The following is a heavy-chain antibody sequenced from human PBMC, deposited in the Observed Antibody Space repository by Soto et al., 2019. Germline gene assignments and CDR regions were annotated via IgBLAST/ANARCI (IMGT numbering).Heavy chain of an antibody. CDR3: ATRTVGWYFDL. Sequence: EVQLLESGGGLEQPGGSLRLSCAASGFTFSSYAMNWVRQAPGKGLEWVSVISGSGGSTYYADAVKGRFTISRDNSKNRLYLQMNSLRAEDRAVYYCATRTVGWYFDLWGRGALVTVSS. CDR1: GFTFSSYA. D-gene: IGHD4-17*01. J-gene: IGHJ2*01. CDR2: ISGSGGST. V-gene: IGHV3-23*01.